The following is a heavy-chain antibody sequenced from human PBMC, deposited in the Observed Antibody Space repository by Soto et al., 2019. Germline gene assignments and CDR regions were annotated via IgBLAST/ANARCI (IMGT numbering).Heavy chain of an antibody. V-gene: IGHV3-30*18. Sequence: GGSLRLSCAASGFTFSSYGMHWVRQAPGKGLEWVAVISYDGSNKYYADSVKGRFTISRDNSKNTLYLQMNSLRAEDTAVYYCAKDGTPVSGWYINYFDYWGQGTLVTVSS. CDR1: GFTFSSYG. CDR2: ISYDGSNK. J-gene: IGHJ4*02. CDR3: AKDGTPVSGWYINYFDY. D-gene: IGHD6-19*01.